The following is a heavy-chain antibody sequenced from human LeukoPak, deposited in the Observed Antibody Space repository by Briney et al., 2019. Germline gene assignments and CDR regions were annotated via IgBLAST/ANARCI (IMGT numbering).Heavy chain of an antibody. V-gene: IGHV3-74*01. CDR3: TRDRTTITLFEL. CDR2: ISPDGSTT. CDR1: GFSISSYW. J-gene: IGHJ4*02. Sequence: GGSLRLSCAVSGFSISSYWMHWVRQAPGKGLVWVSRISPDGSTTGYADSVKGRFTASRDNARNTLYLQINSLRAEDSAVYYCTRDRTTITLFELWGQGTLVTVSS. D-gene: IGHD4-11*01.